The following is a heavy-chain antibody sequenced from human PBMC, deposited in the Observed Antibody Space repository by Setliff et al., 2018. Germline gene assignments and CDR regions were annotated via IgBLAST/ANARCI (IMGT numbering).Heavy chain of an antibody. J-gene: IGHJ5*02. Sequence: SETLSLTCNVSGDFISSGGYTWNWIRQHPEMGLEWIGYIFYNGNTFYNPSLQSRVTISVDTSKNQFSLKLTSLNAADSAVYYCSRASHSYGSPNWFDPWGPGTLVTVSS. D-gene: IGHD3-22*01. V-gene: IGHV4-31*03. CDR2: IFYNGNT. CDR1: GDFISSGGYT. CDR3: SRASHSYGSPNWFDP.